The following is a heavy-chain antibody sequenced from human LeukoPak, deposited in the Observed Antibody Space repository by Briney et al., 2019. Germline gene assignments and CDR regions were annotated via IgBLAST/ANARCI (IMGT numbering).Heavy chain of an antibody. D-gene: IGHD3-10*01. Sequence: PGGSLRLSCAASGFSFSSYGMHWVRQAPGKGLEWVAVISYDGSNKYYADSVKGRFTISRDNSKNTLYLQMNSLRAEDTAVYYCAKEGWFGYWGQGTLVTVSS. J-gene: IGHJ4*02. CDR3: AKEGWFGY. V-gene: IGHV3-30*18. CDR2: ISYDGSNK. CDR1: GFSFSSYG.